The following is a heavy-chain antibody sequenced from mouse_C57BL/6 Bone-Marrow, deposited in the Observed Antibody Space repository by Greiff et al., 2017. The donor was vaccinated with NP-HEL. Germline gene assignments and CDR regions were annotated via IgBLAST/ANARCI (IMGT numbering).Heavy chain of an antibody. Sequence: VQLQQPGPVLVKPGASVKMSCKASGYTFTDYYMNWVKQSHGKSLEWIGVINPYNGGTSYNQKFKGKATLTVDKSSSIAYMELNSLTSEDSAVYYCARDYYGSCTWGQGTTLTVSS. CDR1: GYTFTDYY. V-gene: IGHV1-19*01. J-gene: IGHJ2*01. CDR3: ARDYYGSCT. CDR2: INPYNGGT. D-gene: IGHD1-1*01.